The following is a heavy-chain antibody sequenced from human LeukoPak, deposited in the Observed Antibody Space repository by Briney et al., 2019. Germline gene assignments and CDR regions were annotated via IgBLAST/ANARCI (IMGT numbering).Heavy chain of an antibody. CDR2: IYYSGST. CDR1: GGSISSGDYY. J-gene: IGHJ4*02. CDR3: ARENEMQWLGGSVY. V-gene: IGHV4-30-4*08. Sequence: SQTLSLTCTVSGGSISSGDYYWSWIRQPPGKGLEWNGYIYYSGSTYYNPSLKSRVTISVDTSKNQFSLKLSSVTAADTAVYYCARENEMQWLGGSVYWGQGTLLTVSS. D-gene: IGHD6-19*01.